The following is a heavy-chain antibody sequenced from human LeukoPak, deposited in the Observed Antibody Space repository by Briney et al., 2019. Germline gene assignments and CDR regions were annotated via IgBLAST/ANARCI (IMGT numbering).Heavy chain of an antibody. CDR1: GFTFSSYN. CDR2: IKQDGSEK. Sequence: GGSLRLSCAASGFTFSSYNMNWVRQAPGKGLEWVANIKQDGSEKYYVDLVKGRFTISRDNAKNSLYLQMNSLKAEDTAVYYCAKEASRHSGNYHIDYWGQGTLVTVSS. D-gene: IGHD1-26*01. V-gene: IGHV3-7*03. J-gene: IGHJ4*02. CDR3: AKEASRHSGNYHIDY.